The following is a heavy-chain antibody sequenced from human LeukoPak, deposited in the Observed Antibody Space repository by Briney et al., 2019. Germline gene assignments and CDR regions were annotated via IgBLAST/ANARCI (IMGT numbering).Heavy chain of an antibody. D-gene: IGHD6-13*01. V-gene: IGHV3-21*01. CDR1: GFTFSSYS. CDR3: ARDSRSSSWSPDY. Sequence: GGSLRLSCAASGFTFSSYSMNWVRQAPGKGLEWVSSISSSSSYIYYADSVKGRFTISRDNAKNSLYLQMNSLRAEDTAVYYCARDSRSSSWSPDYWGQGTLVTVS. CDR2: ISSSSSYI. J-gene: IGHJ4*02.